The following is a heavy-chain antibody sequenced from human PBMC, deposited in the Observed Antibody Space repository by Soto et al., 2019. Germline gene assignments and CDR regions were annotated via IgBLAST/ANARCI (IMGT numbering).Heavy chain of an antibody. CDR1: GFSLSTSGVD. CDR2: IYWNDDK. Sequence: QITLKESGPTLVKPTQTLTLTCTFSGFSLSTSGVDVGWFRQPPGKALEWLALIYWNDDKGYSLSLKSRLTSTKDPSKNQAVLTMTNMDPLDTATYNCAHRRPYSNAPEYFFDYWGQGPLVTVSS. CDR3: AHRRPYSNAPEYFFDY. D-gene: IGHD6-13*01. V-gene: IGHV2-5*01. J-gene: IGHJ4*02.